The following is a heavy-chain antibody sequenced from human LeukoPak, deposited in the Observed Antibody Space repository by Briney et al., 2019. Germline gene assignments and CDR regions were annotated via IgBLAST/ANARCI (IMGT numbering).Heavy chain of an antibody. CDR2: ISWNSGSI. D-gene: IGHD4-17*01. J-gene: IGHJ3*02. Sequence: GGSLRLSCAASGFTFDDYAMHWVRQAPGKGLEWVSGISWNSGSIGYADSVKGRFTISRDNAKNSLYLQMNSLRAEDTALYYCAKDMDYVDYPAEFDIWGQGTMVTVSS. CDR1: GFTFDDYA. CDR3: AKDMDYVDYPAEFDI. V-gene: IGHV3-9*01.